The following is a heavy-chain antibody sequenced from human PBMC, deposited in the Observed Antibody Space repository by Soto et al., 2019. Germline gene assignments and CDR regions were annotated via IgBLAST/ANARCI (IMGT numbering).Heavy chain of an antibody. CDR1: GGSISSSSYY. CDR3: ARPHNWNSDAFDI. D-gene: IGHD1-1*01. J-gene: IGHJ3*02. CDR2: IYYSGST. V-gene: IGHV4-39*01. Sequence: QLQLQESGPGLVKPSETLSLTCTVSGGSISSSSYYWGWIRQPPGKGLEWIGSIYYSGSTYYNPSLKSRVTISVDTSKNQFSLKLSSVTAADTAVYYCARPHNWNSDAFDIWGQGTMVTVSS.